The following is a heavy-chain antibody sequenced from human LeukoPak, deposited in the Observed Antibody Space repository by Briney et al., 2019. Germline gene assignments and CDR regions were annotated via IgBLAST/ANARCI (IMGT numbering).Heavy chain of an antibody. J-gene: IGHJ4*02. CDR2: IKQDGSEK. D-gene: IGHD1-26*01. Sequence: GGSLRLSRAASGFTFSGYRMNWVRQAPGKGLEWVAYIKQDGSEKYYVDSVKGRFTISRDNAKNSLYLQMNSLGAEDTAVYYCASGRPFDYWGQGTLVTVSS. V-gene: IGHV3-7*01. CDR3: ASGRPFDY. CDR1: GFTFSGYR.